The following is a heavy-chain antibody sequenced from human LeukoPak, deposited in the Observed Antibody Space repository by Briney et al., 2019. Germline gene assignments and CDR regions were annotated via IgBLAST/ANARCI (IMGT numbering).Heavy chain of an antibody. Sequence: GGSLRLSCAASGFTVNTNYMTWVRQAPGKGLEWVSAIYGGDLTYYADSVKGRFTISRYNSKNTLYLQMNSLRVEDTAVYHCARDRGSGKFHMDVWGKGTTVTISS. J-gene: IGHJ6*03. V-gene: IGHV3-53*01. CDR3: ARDRGSGKFHMDV. CDR2: IYGGDLT. D-gene: IGHD3-10*01. CDR1: GFTVNTNY.